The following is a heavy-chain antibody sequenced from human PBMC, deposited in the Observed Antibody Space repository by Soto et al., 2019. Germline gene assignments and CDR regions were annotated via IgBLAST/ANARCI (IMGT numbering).Heavy chain of an antibody. Sequence: SVKVSCKASGGTFSSYTISWVRQAPGQGLEWMGRIIPILGIANYAQKFQGRVTITADKSTSTAYMELSSLRSEDTAVYYCASGLMVRGVVDYWGQGTLVTVSS. D-gene: IGHD3-10*01. CDR1: GGTFSSYT. V-gene: IGHV1-69*02. J-gene: IGHJ4*02. CDR3: ASGLMVRGVVDY. CDR2: IIPILGIA.